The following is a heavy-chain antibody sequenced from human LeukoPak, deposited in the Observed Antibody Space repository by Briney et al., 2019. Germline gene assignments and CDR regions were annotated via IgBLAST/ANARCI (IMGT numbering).Heavy chain of an antibody. Sequence: GGSLRLSCAAFGFTFSSYGMHWVRQAPGKGLEWVAVIWYDGSNKYYADSVKGRFTISRDNSKNTLYLQMNSLRAEDTAVYYCARAGGGSPRANWFDPWGQGTLVTVSS. D-gene: IGHD2-8*02. CDR1: GFTFSSYG. CDR2: IWYDGSNK. CDR3: ARAGGGSPRANWFDP. J-gene: IGHJ5*02. V-gene: IGHV3-33*01.